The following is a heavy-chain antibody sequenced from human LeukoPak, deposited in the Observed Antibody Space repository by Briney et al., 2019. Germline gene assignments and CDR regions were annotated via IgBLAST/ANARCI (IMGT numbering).Heavy chain of an antibody. CDR2: INHSGST. Sequence: SETLSLTCAVYGGSFSGYYWSWIRQPPGKGLEWIGEINHSGSTNYNPSLKSRVTISVDTSKNQFSLKLSSVTAADTAVYYCARSRSGTYGNFDFWGQGTLVTVSS. J-gene: IGHJ4*02. CDR1: GGSFSGYY. V-gene: IGHV4-34*01. D-gene: IGHD3-10*01. CDR3: ARSRSGTYGNFDF.